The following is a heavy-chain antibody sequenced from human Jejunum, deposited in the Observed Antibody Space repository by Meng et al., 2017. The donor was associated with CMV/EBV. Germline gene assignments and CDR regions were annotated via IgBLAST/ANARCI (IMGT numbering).Heavy chain of an antibody. J-gene: IGHJ4*02. CDR3: AKLGIAAAGTVDY. D-gene: IGHD6-13*01. V-gene: IGHV3-23*01. Sequence: SGFTFSSYAMSWVRQAPGKGLEWVSAISGSGGSTYYADSVQGRFTISRDNSKNTLYLQMNSLRAEDTAVYYCAKLGIAAAGTVDYWGQGTLVTVSS. CDR1: GFTFSSYA. CDR2: ISGSGGST.